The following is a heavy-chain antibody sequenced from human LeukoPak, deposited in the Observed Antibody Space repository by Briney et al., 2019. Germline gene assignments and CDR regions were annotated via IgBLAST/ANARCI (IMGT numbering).Heavy chain of an antibody. D-gene: IGHD1-1*01. V-gene: IGHV1-46*01. CDR2: SNPSGDST. Sequence: ASVKVSCKASGYTFTNYYIHWVRQAPGHGLEWLGISNPSGDSTNYAQKFQGRVTMTRDTSTSTVYMDLSSLRSEDTAVYYCARWATTFLDYWGQGTLVTVSS. J-gene: IGHJ4*02. CDR3: ARWATTFLDY. CDR1: GYTFTNYY.